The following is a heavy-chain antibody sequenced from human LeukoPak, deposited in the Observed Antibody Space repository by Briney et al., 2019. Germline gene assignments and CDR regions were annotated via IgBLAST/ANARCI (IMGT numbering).Heavy chain of an antibody. Sequence: ASVKVSCKASGYTFTDYYMHWVRQGPGQGLEWMGRINPDSGGTNYAQKFQGRVTMARDTSISTAYMELSRLRSDDTAVYYCARDGGSSADFDYWGQGTLVTVSS. V-gene: IGHV1-2*06. J-gene: IGHJ4*02. CDR3: ARDGGSSADFDY. D-gene: IGHD1-26*01. CDR2: INPDSGGT. CDR1: GYTFTDYY.